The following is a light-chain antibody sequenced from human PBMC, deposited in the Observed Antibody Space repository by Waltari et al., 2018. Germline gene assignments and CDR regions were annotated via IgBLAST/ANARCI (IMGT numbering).Light chain of an antibody. Sequence: EVVLTQSPVTLSLAAGERATLSCRASESVSNYLAWYQQKPGQSPRLLIFDTSKRATGIPARFRGRGDGTDFTLTINSLEAEDFALYYCQQGSILPLTFGGGTKVEI. CDR1: ESVSNY. V-gene: IGKV3-11*01. CDR2: DTS. J-gene: IGKJ4*01. CDR3: QQGSILPLT.